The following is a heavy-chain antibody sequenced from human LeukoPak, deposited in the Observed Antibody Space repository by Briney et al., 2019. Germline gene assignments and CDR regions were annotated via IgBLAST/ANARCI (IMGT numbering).Heavy chain of an antibody. V-gene: IGHV4-34*01. CDR2: INHSGST. CDR3: ARGDSSLGGFDY. Sequence: PSETLSLTCTVSGASMSDYYWSWIRQPPGKGLEWIGEINHSGSTNYNPSLKSRVTISVDTSKNQFSLKLSSVTAADTAVYYCARGDSSLGGFDYWGQGTLVTVSS. D-gene: IGHD3-10*01. J-gene: IGHJ4*02. CDR1: GASMSDYY.